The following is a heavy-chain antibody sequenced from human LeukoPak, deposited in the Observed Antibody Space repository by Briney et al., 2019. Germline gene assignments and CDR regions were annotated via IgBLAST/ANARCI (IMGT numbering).Heavy chain of an antibody. Sequence: TAGGSLRLSCAASGFTFDDYAMHWVRQAPGKGLEWVSSISTSSSYISYADSVKGRFTISRDNAKNSLYLQMNSLRAEDTAVYYCAKVEVDGDYVIPLWYWGQGTLVTVSS. V-gene: IGHV3-21*04. CDR3: AKVEVDGDYVIPLWY. CDR1: GFTFDDYA. D-gene: IGHD4-17*01. J-gene: IGHJ4*02. CDR2: ISTSSSYI.